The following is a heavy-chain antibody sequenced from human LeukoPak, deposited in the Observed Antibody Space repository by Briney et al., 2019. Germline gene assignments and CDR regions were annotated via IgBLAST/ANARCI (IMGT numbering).Heavy chain of an antibody. Sequence: SETLSLTCTVSGGSISDRSYYWAWIRQPPGKGLEWIGSDDYSDATYYNPSLKSRVTISVDTSKNQMSLKLYSVTAADSAVYYCASEIRTYYYGSGSHPETNWFDTWGQGTLVTVSS. V-gene: IGHV4-39*01. D-gene: IGHD3-10*01. CDR1: GGSISDRSYY. CDR2: DDYSDAT. CDR3: ASEIRTYYYGSGSHPETNWFDT. J-gene: IGHJ5*02.